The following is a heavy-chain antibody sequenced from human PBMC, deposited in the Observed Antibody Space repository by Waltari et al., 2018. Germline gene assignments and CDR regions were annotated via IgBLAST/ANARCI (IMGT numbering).Heavy chain of an antibody. J-gene: IGHJ4*02. CDR2: IYTSGST. CDR1: GGSISNYY. D-gene: IGHD3-3*01. Sequence: QVQLQESGPGLVKPSETLSLTCTVSGGSISNYYWSWIRQPAGKGLEWIGRIYTSGSTNYNPSLKSRVTMSVDTSKNQFSLKLSSVTAADKAVYFCARGLRFLEWFFDYWGQGTLVTVSS. CDR3: ARGLRFLEWFFDY. V-gene: IGHV4-4*07.